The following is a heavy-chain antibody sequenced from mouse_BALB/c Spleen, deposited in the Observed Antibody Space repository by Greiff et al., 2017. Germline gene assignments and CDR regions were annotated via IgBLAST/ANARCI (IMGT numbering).Heavy chain of an antibody. V-gene: IGHV2-9*02. CDR3: ARIYYYGSSYGFYAMDY. Sequence: VMLVESGPGLVAPSQSLSITCTVSGFSLTSYGVHWVRQPPGKGLEWLGVIWAGGSTNYNSALMSRLSISKDNSKSQVFLKMNSLQTDDTAMYYCARIYYYGSSYGFYAMDYWGQGTSVTVSS. CDR2: IWAGGST. D-gene: IGHD1-1*01. J-gene: IGHJ4*01. CDR1: GFSLTSYG.